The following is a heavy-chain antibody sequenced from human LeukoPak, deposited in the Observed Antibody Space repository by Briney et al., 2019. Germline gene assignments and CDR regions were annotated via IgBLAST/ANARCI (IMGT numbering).Heavy chain of an antibody. CDR2: ISSSSIYI. V-gene: IGHV3-21*01. D-gene: IGHD2-15*01. J-gene: IGHJ4*02. CDR3: ARDWRYCSGGSCYSGGLDY. CDR1: GFTFSSYS. Sequence: PGGSLRLSCAASGFTFSSYSMNWVRQAPGKGLEWVSSISSSSIYIYYADSVKGRFTISRDNAKNSLYLQMNSLRAEDTAVYYCARDWRYCSGGSCYSGGLDYWGQGTLVTVSS.